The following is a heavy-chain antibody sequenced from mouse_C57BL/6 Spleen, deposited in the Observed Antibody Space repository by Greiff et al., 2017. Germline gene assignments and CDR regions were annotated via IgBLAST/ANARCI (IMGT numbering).Heavy chain of an antibody. V-gene: IGHV5-17*01. CDR1: GFTFSDYG. CDR2: ISSGSSTI. Sequence: EVKLQESGGGLVKPGGSLKLSCAASGFTFSDYGMHWVRQAPEKGLEWVAYISSGSSTIYYADTVKGRFTISRDNAKNTLFLQMTSLRSEDTAMYYCARSYYGSPYYFDYWGQGTTLTVSS. CDR3: ARSYYGSPYYFDY. J-gene: IGHJ2*01. D-gene: IGHD1-1*01.